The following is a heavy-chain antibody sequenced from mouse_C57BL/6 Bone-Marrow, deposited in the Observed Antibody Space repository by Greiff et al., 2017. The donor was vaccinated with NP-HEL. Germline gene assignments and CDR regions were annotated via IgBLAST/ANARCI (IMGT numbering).Heavy chain of an antibody. V-gene: IGHV14-4*01. Sequence: VHVKQSGAELVRPGASVKLSCTASGFNIKDDYMHWVKQRPEQGLEWIGWIDPENGDTEYASKFQGKATITADTSSNTADLQLSSLTSEDTAVYYCTTQDYDYYAMDYWGQGTSVTVSS. D-gene: IGHD1-1*01. CDR2: IDPENGDT. CDR1: GFNIKDDY. J-gene: IGHJ4*01. CDR3: TTQDYDYYAMDY.